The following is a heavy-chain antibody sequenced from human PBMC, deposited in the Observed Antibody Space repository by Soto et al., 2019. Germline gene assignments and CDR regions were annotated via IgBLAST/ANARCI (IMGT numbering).Heavy chain of an antibody. Sequence: GGSLRLSCVASGFTFSGDGMVWVRQAPGKGLEWVITISPDGRNEHYADSVKGRFTVSRDNSKNTLYLQMDSLRDEDTAVYYCTRGGTPYFDYWGQGTLVTVYS. CDR1: GFTFSGDG. CDR3: TRGGTPYFDY. V-gene: IGHV3-30*03. D-gene: IGHD1-1*01. J-gene: IGHJ4*02. CDR2: ISPDGRNE.